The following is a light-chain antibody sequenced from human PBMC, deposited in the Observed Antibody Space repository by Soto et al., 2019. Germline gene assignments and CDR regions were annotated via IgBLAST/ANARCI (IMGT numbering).Light chain of an antibody. V-gene: IGKV3-11*01. Sequence: EIVLTQSPATLSLSPGERATLSCRASQSVSNYLALYQQKPGQAPRLLMYETSKRATGIPSRFSGSGSGTDVTLTISSLEPEDFAVYYCPHRNRWLRTFGHGTRLEIK. CDR3: PHRNRWLRT. CDR1: QSVSNY. CDR2: ETS. J-gene: IGKJ2*01.